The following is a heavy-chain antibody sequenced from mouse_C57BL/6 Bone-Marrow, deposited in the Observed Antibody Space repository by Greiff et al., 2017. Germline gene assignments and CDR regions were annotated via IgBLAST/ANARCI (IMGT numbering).Heavy chain of an antibody. J-gene: IGHJ2*01. Sequence: QVQLQQPGAELVRPGTSVKLSCKASGYTFTSYWMHWVKQRHGQGLEWIGVIDPSDSYTNYNQKFKGKATLTVYTSSSTAYMQLSSLTSEDSAVYYCAIWLRRRKNYWGQGTTLTVSS. CDR1: GYTFTSYW. D-gene: IGHD2-2*01. CDR3: AIWLRRRKNY. V-gene: IGHV1-59*01. CDR2: IDPSDSYT.